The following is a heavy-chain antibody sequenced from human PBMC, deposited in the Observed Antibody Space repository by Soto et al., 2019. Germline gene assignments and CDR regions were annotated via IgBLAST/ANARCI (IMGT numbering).Heavy chain of an antibody. Sequence: ASVKVSCKASGYTFINYGIDWVRQAPGQGLEWVGWISPYKAKTNYAHKFQGRVTMTTDTATRTVYMELRSLRSDDTAVYYCAREGPNYYDSSGNYGRWFDPWGQGTLVTVSS. CDR1: GYTFINYG. CDR3: AREGPNYYDSSGNYGRWFDP. V-gene: IGHV1-18*01. J-gene: IGHJ5*02. D-gene: IGHD3-22*01. CDR2: ISPYKAKT.